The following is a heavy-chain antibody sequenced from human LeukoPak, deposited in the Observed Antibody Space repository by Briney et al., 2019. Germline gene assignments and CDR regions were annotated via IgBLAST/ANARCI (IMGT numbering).Heavy chain of an antibody. CDR2: INPSGGST. Sequence: ASVKVSCKASGYTFTSYYMHWVRQAPGQGLEWMGIINPSGGSTSYAQKFQGRVTMTRDMSTSTVYMELSSLRSEDTAVYYCARMSRFLEWSQSYAFDIWGQGTMVTVSS. V-gene: IGHV1-46*01. J-gene: IGHJ3*02. CDR3: ARMSRFLEWSQSYAFDI. D-gene: IGHD3-3*01. CDR1: GYTFTSYY.